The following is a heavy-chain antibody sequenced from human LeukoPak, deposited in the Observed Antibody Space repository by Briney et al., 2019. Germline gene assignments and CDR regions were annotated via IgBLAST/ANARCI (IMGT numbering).Heavy chain of an antibody. Sequence: SLTLDCAADGFTFYKYAMYRVRQAPGKGLEWVSGISWNSGSIGYADSVKGRFTISRDNAKNSLYLQMNSLRAEDTALYYCAKDTSVAGTAPGWGQGTLVTVSS. J-gene: IGHJ4*02. CDR1: GFTFYKYA. V-gene: IGHV3-9*01. D-gene: IGHD6-19*01. CDR2: ISWNSGSI. CDR3: AKDTSVAGTAPG.